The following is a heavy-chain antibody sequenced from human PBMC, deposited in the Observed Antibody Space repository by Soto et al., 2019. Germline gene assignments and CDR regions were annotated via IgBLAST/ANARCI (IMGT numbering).Heavy chain of an antibody. V-gene: IGHV6-1*01. D-gene: IGHD1-1*01. CDR3: ARGSWDDVSGHYYMDV. Sequence: SQTLSLTCDISGDSVSSNSAGWNWIRQTPSRGLEWLGRTYYKSKWYYTYAASVKSRITVSPDTSKNQFSLQLTSVTPEDTAVYYCARGSWDDVSGHYYMDVWEKGTMVTVSS. CDR2: TYYKSKWYY. CDR1: GDSVSSNSAG. J-gene: IGHJ6*03.